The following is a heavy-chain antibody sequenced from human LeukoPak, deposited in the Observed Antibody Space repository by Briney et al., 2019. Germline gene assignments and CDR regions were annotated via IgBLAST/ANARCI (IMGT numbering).Heavy chain of an antibody. CDR1: GVSLGSVS. Sequence: VGLPRLSWGASGVSLGSVSMDCVRHVQEKRMEWVSFISSSSTYMYYADSVKGRFTISRDDGKNSLYLQMNSLRPEDTAVYYCVLVATYYYYGLDVWGQGTTVTVSS. J-gene: IGHJ6*02. CDR2: ISSSSTYM. V-gene: IGHV3-21*01. CDR3: VLVATYYYYGLDV. D-gene: IGHD2-2*01.